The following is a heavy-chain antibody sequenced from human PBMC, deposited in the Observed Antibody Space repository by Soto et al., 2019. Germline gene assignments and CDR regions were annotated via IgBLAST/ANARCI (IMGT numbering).Heavy chain of an antibody. CDR3: GRGRSGQIVVFY. CDR2: ILPELGAT. V-gene: IGHV1-2*02. CDR1: GYTFTGHY. D-gene: IGHD3-22*01. J-gene: IGHJ4*02. Sequence: GASVKVSCKASGYTFTGHYMHWERQAPEQGPEWMGEILPELGATRNAEKFQGRVTMTLDTSITTAYMEFKILSRDVRGVYYCGRGRSGQIVVFYWGQGTPVTVSS.